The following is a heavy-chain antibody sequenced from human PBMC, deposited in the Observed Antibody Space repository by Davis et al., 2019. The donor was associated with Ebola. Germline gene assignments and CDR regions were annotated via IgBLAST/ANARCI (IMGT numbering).Heavy chain of an antibody. J-gene: IGHJ6*02. CDR3: AGSDGSYYYYGMDV. CDR1: GFTFSSYE. D-gene: IGHD5-24*01. Sequence: GESLKISCAASGFTFSSYEMNWVRQAPGKGLEWVSSISSSSSYIYYADSVKGRFTISRDNSKNTLYLQMNSLRAEDTAVYYCAGSDGSYYYYGMDVWGQGTTVTVSS. CDR2: ISSSSSYI. V-gene: IGHV3-21*01.